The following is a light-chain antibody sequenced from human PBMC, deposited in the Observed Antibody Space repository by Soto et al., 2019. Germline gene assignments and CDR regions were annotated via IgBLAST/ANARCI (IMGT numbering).Light chain of an antibody. J-gene: IGKJ2*01. Sequence: EIVLTQSPGTLSLSPGERATLSCRASQSVSSSYLAWYQQKPGQAPRLLIYVASSRDTGIPDRFSGSGSGTDFTLTISRLEPEDFAVYYCQQYGSSPLYTFGQGTKLEIK. V-gene: IGKV3-20*01. CDR1: QSVSSSY. CDR2: VAS. CDR3: QQYGSSPLYT.